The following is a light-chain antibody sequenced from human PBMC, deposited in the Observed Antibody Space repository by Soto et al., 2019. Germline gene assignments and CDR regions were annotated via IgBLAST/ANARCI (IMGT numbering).Light chain of an antibody. CDR3: CSFAGGGATWV. J-gene: IGLJ3*02. CDR1: NSDVGSYKF. Sequence: QSVLTQPASVSGSPGQSITISCTGTNSDVGSYKFVSWYQQHPGKVPKLIIYEATKRPSGLSNRFSGSKSGNTASLTISGLQDEDEADYYCCSFAGGGATWVFGGGTKLTVL. CDR2: EAT. V-gene: IGLV2-23*01.